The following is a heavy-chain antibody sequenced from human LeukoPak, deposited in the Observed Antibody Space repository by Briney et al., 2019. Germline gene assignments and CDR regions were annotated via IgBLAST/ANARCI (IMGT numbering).Heavy chain of an antibody. Sequence: SVKVSCKASGGTFSSYAISWVRQAHGQGLEWMGGIIPIFGTANYAQKFQGRVTITTDESTSTAYMELSSLRSEDTAVYYCARVASTYYDNRFGYWGQGTLVTVSS. D-gene: IGHD3-22*01. V-gene: IGHV1-69*05. CDR3: ARVASTYYDNRFGY. J-gene: IGHJ4*02. CDR1: GGTFSSYA. CDR2: IIPIFGTA.